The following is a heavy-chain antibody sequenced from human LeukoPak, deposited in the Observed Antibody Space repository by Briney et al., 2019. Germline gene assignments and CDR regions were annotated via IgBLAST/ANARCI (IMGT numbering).Heavy chain of an antibody. D-gene: IGHD4-11*01. CDR2: VDHTGST. J-gene: IGHJ6*03. CDR1: DDSITMYY. Sequence: SETLSLTCTVSDDSITMYYWTWIRQPPGKGLEWIGYVDHTGSTKFNPSLNGRVSISRDTSNNFFSLRLRSVTAADTAVYFCARGRVSSSTWYSTYYYFFYMDFWAKGPRSPSP. CDR3: ARGRVSSSTWYSTYYYFFYMDF. V-gene: IGHV4-59*01.